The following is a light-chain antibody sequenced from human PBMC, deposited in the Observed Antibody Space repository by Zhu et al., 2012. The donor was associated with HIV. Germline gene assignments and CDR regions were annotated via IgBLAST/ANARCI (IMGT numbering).Light chain of an antibody. CDR3: QQSSNWPPGLT. CDR2: GAS. J-gene: IGKJ4*01. CDR1: QSVSNN. V-gene: IGKV3-11*01. Sequence: EIVLTQSPATVSLSPGERATLSCRASQSVSNNLAWYQQKPGQAPRLLIYGASNRATGIAARFSGSGSRTDFTLTISSLEPEDFAVYYCQQSSNWPPGLTFGGGTKVEIK.